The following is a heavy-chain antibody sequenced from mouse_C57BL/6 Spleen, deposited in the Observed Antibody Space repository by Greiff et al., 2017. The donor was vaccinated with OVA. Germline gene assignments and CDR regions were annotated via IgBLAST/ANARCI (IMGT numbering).Heavy chain of an antibody. CDR1: GFTFSSYA. J-gene: IGHJ2*01. D-gene: IGHD1-1*01. Sequence: DVMLVESGGGLVKPGGSLKLSCAASGFTFSSYAMSWVRQTPEKRLEWVATISDGGSYTYYPDNVKGRFTISRDNAKNNLYLQMSHLKSEDTAMYYCARDGGGSSLFDYWGQGTTLTVSS. CDR3: ARDGGGSSLFDY. CDR2: ISDGGSYT. V-gene: IGHV5-4*01.